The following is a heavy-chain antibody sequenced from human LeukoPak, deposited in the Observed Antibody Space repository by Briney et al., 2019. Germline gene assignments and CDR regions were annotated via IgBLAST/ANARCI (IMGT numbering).Heavy chain of an antibody. J-gene: IGHJ4*02. CDR2: IYPNSGGA. CDR3: ARDYKPDSSGEHFDY. V-gene: IGHV1-2*02. CDR1: GYTFTAYY. D-gene: IGHD3-22*01. Sequence: ASVKVSCKASGYTFTAYYIHWVRQAPGQGLEWMGWIYPNSGGAIYAQKFQDRVTMTRDTSISTAYMELSRLRSDDTAVYYCARDYKPDSSGEHFDYWGQGALVTVSS.